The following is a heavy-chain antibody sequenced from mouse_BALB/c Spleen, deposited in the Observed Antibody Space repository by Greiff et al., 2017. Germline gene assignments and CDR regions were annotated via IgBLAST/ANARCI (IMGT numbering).Heavy chain of an antibody. CDR2: IWGDGNT. J-gene: IGHJ3*01. CDR3: ARGSYGSRPWFAY. V-gene: IGHV2-6-7*01. CDR1: GFSLTGYG. Sequence: QVQLQQSGPGLVAPSQSLSITCTVSGFSLTGYGVNWVRQPPGKGLEWLGMIWGDGNTDYNSALKSRLSISKDNSKSQVFLKMNSLQTDDTARYYCARGSYGSRPWFAYWGQGTLVTVSA. D-gene: IGHD1-1*01.